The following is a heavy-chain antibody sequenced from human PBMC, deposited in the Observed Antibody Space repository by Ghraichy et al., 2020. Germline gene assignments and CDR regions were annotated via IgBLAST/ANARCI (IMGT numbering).Heavy chain of an antibody. V-gene: IGHV3-21*01. Sequence: GGSLRLSCAASGFTFSSYSMNWVRQAPGKGLEWVSSISSSSSYIYYADSVKGRFTISRDNAKNSLYLQMNSLRAEDTAVYYCARDRIAAVPKGYYYYYGMDVWGQGTTVTVSS. CDR3: ARDRIAAVPKGYYYYYGMDV. J-gene: IGHJ6*02. D-gene: IGHD6-13*01. CDR1: GFTFSSYS. CDR2: ISSSSSYI.